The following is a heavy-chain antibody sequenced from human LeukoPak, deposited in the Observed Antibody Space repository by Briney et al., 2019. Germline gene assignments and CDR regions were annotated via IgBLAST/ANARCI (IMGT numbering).Heavy chain of an antibody. Sequence: GSSVKVSCKASGYGFSDVYFNWVRPAPGQGLDWMGWINPHSGATNYAQRFQGRVSMDASIDTAYMELSRLTSDDTAVYYCATSSSVTHTRDPWGQGTLVTVSS. D-gene: IGHD5/OR15-5a*01. J-gene: IGHJ5*02. CDR3: ATSSSVTHTRDP. CDR2: INPHSGAT. V-gene: IGHV1-2*02. CDR1: GYGFSDVY.